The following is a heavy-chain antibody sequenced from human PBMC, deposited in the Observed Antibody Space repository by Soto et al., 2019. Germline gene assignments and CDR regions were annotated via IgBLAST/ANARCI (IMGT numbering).Heavy chain of an antibody. CDR1: GYTVTDYY. D-gene: IGHD1-26*01. CDR2: IDPKNGGT. CDR3: ARDDYGIYPY. Sequence: QVQLVQSGTEVKKPGASVKVSYKASGYTVTDYYIHWVRQAPGQGLEWMGWIDPKNGGTIYAQKFQDRVTMTRDTSISTAYMDLSRLTSDDTALYYCARDDYGIYPYWGQGTLVTVSS. J-gene: IGHJ4*02. V-gene: IGHV1-2*02.